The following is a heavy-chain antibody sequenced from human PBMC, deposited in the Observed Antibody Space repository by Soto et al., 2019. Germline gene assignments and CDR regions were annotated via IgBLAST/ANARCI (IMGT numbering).Heavy chain of an antibody. D-gene: IGHD2-21*02. Sequence: ASVKVSCKASGYTFTGYYMHWVRQAPGQGLEWMGWINPNSGGTNYAQKFQGRVTMTEDTSTDTAYMELSSLRSEDTAVYYCATDIYCGGDCPTDYWGQGTLVTVSS. J-gene: IGHJ4*02. CDR2: INPNSGGT. CDR3: ATDIYCGGDCPTDY. V-gene: IGHV1-2*02. CDR1: GYTFTGYY.